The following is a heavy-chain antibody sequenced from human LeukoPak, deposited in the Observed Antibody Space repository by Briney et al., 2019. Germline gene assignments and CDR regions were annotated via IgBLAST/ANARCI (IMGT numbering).Heavy chain of an antibody. CDR1: GGSISSGGYY. Sequence: SETLSLTCTVSGGSISSGGYYWSWIRQHPGKGLEWIGYIYYSGSTYYNPSLKSRVTISVDTSKNQFSLKLSSVTAADTAVYYCARWRFGEFDYWGQGTLVTVSS. D-gene: IGHD3-10*01. CDR2: IYYSGST. J-gene: IGHJ4*02. CDR3: ARWRFGEFDY. V-gene: IGHV4-31*03.